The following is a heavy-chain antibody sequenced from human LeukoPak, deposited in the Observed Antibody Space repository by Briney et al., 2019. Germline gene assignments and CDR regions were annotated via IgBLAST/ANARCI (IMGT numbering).Heavy chain of an antibody. V-gene: IGHV3-48*01. D-gene: IGHD3-16*02. CDR1: GFTFSSYS. CDR3: AKDLGRGQFGLRLGELSVPGY. CDR2: IRSSSRTI. Sequence: GGSLRLSCAASGFTFSSYSMNWVRQAPGKGLEWVSYIRSSSRTIYYADSVKGRFTISRDNAKNLLYLQMNSLRAEDTAVYYCAKDLGRGQFGLRLGELSVPGYWGQGTLVTVSS. J-gene: IGHJ4*02.